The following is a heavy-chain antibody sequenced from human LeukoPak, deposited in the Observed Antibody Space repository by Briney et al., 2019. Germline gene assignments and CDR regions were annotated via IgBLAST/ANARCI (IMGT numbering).Heavy chain of an antibody. CDR2: IRRKGQSYTT. J-gene: IGHJ3*02. D-gene: IGHD2-15*01. CDR1: GFTFSDYI. Sequence: GGSLRLCCAASGFTFSDYIMDWVRQAPGKGLEWIGRIRRKGQSYTTEYAASVKGRFTISRDDSESSLYLHMNSLKTEDTAVYYCSRDGGEGGSSAFDIWGQGTMVTVSS. CDR3: SRDGGEGGSSAFDI. V-gene: IGHV3-72*01.